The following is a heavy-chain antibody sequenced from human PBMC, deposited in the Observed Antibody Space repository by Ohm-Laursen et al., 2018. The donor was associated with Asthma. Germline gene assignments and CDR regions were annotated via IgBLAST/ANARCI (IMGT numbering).Heavy chain of an antibody. V-gene: IGHV3-33*01. Sequence: SLRLSCAASGFTFSSYGMHWVRQAPGKGLEWVAVIWYDGSNKYYADSVKGRFTISRDNSKNTLYLQMNSLRAEDTAVYYCARVFTDSSGWYKDDAFDIWGQGTMVTVSS. CDR1: GFTFSSYG. CDR3: ARVFTDSSGWYKDDAFDI. J-gene: IGHJ3*02. CDR2: IWYDGSNK. D-gene: IGHD6-19*01.